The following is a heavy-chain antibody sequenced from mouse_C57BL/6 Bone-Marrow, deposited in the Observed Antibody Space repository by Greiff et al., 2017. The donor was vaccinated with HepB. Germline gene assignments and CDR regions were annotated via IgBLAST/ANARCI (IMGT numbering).Heavy chain of an antibody. V-gene: IGHV5-17*01. CDR2: ISSGSSTI. CDR1: GFNFSDYG. CDR3: GGGTAY. J-gene: IGHJ3*01. Sequence: EVHLVESGGGLVKPGGSLKLSCAASGFNFSDYGMHWVRQAPEKGLEWVAYISSGSSTIYYADTVKGRFTISRDNAKNTLFLQMTSLRSEDTAMYYCGGGTAYWGQGTLVTVSA.